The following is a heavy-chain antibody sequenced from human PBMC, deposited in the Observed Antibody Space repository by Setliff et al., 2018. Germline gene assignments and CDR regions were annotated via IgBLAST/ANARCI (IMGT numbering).Heavy chain of an antibody. CDR2: IYYSGST. D-gene: IGHD5-18*01. CDR1: GGSISSGGYY. V-gene: IGHV4-31*03. J-gene: IGHJ4*02. CDR3: AKRPYSYGSEDY. Sequence: SETLSLTCTVSGGSISSGGYYWSWIRQHPGRGLEWIGYIYYSGSTYYNPSLKSRVTISVDTSKNQFSLKLSSVTAADTAVYYCAKRPYSYGSEDYWGQGTLVTVSS.